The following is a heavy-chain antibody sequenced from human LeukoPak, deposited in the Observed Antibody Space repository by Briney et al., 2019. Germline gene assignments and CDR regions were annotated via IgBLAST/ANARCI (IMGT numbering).Heavy chain of an antibody. CDR1: AFTFSIYA. CDR3: ARDGCSGGGCYLLGYDYYGMDV. J-gene: IGHJ6*02. Sequence: GGTLRLSSAPSAFTFSIYAMHCVREAPGTGLDWVAVISYDRSNYAGSVNGRFTISRDNSKNTRYLQMNSLRAEDTAVYYCARDGCSGGGCYLLGYDYYGMDVWGQGTTVTVSS. CDR2: ISYDRS. D-gene: IGHD2-15*01. V-gene: IGHV3-30*14.